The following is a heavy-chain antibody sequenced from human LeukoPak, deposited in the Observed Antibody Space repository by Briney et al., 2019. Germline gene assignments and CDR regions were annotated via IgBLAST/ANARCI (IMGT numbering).Heavy chain of an antibody. D-gene: IGHD2-15*01. Sequence: ASVKVSCKASGYTFTSLDINWVRQATGQGLEWMGWINPNSGNRGYAQQFQGRVTITRDTSISTAYMELTSLRSEDTAVYYCVRVDGSPDYWGQGTLVTVSP. J-gene: IGHJ4*02. V-gene: IGHV1-8*03. CDR1: GYTFTSLD. CDR2: INPNSGNR. CDR3: VRVDGSPDY.